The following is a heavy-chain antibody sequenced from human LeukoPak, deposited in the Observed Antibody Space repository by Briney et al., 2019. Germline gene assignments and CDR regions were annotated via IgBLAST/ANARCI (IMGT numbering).Heavy chain of an antibody. Sequence: SETLSLTCTVSGTSISSYYWSWIRQSPGKGLELIGYIYYIGSTNYNPSLKSRVTISIDTSKNQFSLKLSSVTAADTAVYYCARIVATIGTDYWGQGTLVTVSS. V-gene: IGHV4-59*01. CDR1: GTSISSYY. J-gene: IGHJ4*02. CDR2: IYYIGST. CDR3: ARIVATIGTDY. D-gene: IGHD5-12*01.